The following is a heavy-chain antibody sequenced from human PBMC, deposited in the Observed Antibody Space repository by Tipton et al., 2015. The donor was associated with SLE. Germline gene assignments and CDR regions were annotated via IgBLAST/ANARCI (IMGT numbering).Heavy chain of an antibody. CDR1: GVSISNTNDY. Sequence: TLSLTCTVSGVSISNTNDYWSWIRQPPGEGLEWIGRTYNSGSTHYNPSLKSRVTMSVDMSKNQFSLRLTSVTAADTAVYYCARIIAGHGDAFDVWGQGTMVTVSS. V-gene: IGHV4-61*02. J-gene: IGHJ3*01. CDR3: ARIIAGHGDAFDV. CDR2: TYNSGST.